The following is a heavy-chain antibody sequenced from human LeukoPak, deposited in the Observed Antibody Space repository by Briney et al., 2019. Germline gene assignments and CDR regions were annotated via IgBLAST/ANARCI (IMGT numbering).Heavy chain of an antibody. D-gene: IGHD6-19*01. Sequence: ASVKVSFMSSVYTFINYGISWVRQAPAQGREWMGWISAYNDNTIYAQKFRGRVTMTTDTSTSTAYMELRSLRSDDTAVYYCARDSESGWREFDYWGQGTLVTVSS. CDR3: ARDSESGWREFDY. CDR1: VYTFINYG. J-gene: IGHJ4*02. CDR2: ISAYNDNT. V-gene: IGHV1-18*01.